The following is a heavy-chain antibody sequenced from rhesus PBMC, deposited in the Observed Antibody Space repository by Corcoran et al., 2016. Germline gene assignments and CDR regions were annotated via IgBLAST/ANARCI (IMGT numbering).Heavy chain of an antibody. CDR3: ASGDYFDY. J-gene: IGHJ4*01. V-gene: IGHV4-169*02. Sequence: QLQLQESGPGLVKPSETLSVTCAVSGGSISSSYWSWIRQAPGKGLEWIGYIYGSGSSTNYTPSLTSRVTLSVATSKNQLSLKLSSVTAADTAVYYCASGDYFDYWGQGVLVTVSS. CDR2: IYGSGSST. CDR1: GGSISSSY.